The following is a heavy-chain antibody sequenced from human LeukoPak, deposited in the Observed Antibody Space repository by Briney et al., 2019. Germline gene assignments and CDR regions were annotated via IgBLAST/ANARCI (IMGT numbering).Heavy chain of an antibody. D-gene: IGHD5-24*01. CDR2: ILDSSAHT. Sequence: PGGSLRLSCAASRFTFCTFGMSCAHQAPGKGLEWVSGILDSSAHTYYADSVRGRFTISRDNSKNTLHIQMNSLRAEDTAVQNRGRAPRGGGWLQGSAYWGEGTLVTVSS. CDR1: RFTFCTFG. V-gene: IGHV3-23*01. CDR3: GRAPRGGGWLQGSAY. J-gene: IGHJ4*02.